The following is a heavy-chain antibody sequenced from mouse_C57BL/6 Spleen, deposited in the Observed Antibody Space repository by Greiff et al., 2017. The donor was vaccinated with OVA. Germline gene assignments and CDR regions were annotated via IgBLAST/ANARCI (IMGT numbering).Heavy chain of an antibody. CDR3: ASSITTVPYYAMDY. D-gene: IGHD1-1*01. J-gene: IGHJ4*01. CDR1: GFTFSDYG. V-gene: IGHV5-17*01. CDR2: ISSGSSTI. Sequence: EVKLMESGGGLVKPGGSLKLSCAASGFTFSDYGMHWVRQAPEKGLEWVAYISSGSSTIYYADTVKGRFTISRDNAKNTLFLQMTSLRSEDTAMYYCASSITTVPYYAMDYWGQGTSVTVSS.